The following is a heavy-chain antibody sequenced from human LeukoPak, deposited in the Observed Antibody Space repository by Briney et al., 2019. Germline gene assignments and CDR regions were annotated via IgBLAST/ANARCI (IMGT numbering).Heavy chain of an antibody. CDR2: INWNGGGT. CDR1: GFTFKDYG. V-gene: IGHV3-9*01. J-gene: IGHJ6*02. Sequence: PEGSLRLSCAATGFTFKDYGMHWVRQPPGKGLEWVSSINWNGGGTDYADSVKGRFTISRDNAKNSLYLQLSSLRPEDTALYYCAKHMRATNTYSFFGLDVWGQGTTVTVSS. D-gene: IGHD1-26*01. CDR3: AKHMRATNTYSFFGLDV.